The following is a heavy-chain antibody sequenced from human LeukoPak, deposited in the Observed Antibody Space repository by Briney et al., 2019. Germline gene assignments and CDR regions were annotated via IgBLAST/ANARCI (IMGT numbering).Heavy chain of an antibody. J-gene: IGHJ3*02. Sequence: GGSLRLSCAASGFIFRNYGMHWVRQAPGKGLEWVAIIWYDGSNEYYADSVKGRFTISRDNSKNTLYLQMNSLRAEDTAAYYCARDGTIEYAFDIWGQGTMVTVSS. V-gene: IGHV3-33*01. CDR1: GFIFRNYG. CDR3: ARDGTIEYAFDI. CDR2: IWYDGSNE. D-gene: IGHD3-3*01.